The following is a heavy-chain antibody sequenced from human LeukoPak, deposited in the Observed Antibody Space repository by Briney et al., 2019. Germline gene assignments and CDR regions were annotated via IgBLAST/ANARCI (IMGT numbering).Heavy chain of an antibody. CDR1: GYTFTSYG. D-gene: IGHD5-24*01. V-gene: IGHV1-18*03. CDR2: ISVYNGNT. Sequence: ASVKVSCKASGYTFTSYGISWVRQAPGQGLEWMGWISVYNGNTHYAQNLQGRVTMTTDTSTSTAYTELRSLRSDDMAVYYCARREEGGGALYNFDYWGQGTLVTVSS. CDR3: ARREEGGGALYNFDY. J-gene: IGHJ4*02.